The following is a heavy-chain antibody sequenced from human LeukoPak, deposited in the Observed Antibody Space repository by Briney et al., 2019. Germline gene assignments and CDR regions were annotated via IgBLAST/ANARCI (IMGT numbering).Heavy chain of an antibody. CDR2: ISAFNGNT. V-gene: IGHV1-18*01. Sequence: ASVKVSCKASGYTLNRYGISWVRQAPGLGLEWMGGISAFNGNTEYAQKFQGRVSLTTDTSTRTAYMELTSLTSDDTAVYYCARVTIHYYNLYYYMDVWGKGTTVTVSS. CDR3: ARVTIHYYNLYYYMDV. J-gene: IGHJ6*03. D-gene: IGHD3-10*01. CDR1: GYTLNRYG.